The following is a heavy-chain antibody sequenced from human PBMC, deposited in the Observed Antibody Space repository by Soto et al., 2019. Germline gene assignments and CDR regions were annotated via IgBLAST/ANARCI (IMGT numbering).Heavy chain of an antibody. Sequence: ASVKVSCKASGYTFTSYGISWVRQAPGQGLEWMGWISAYNGNTNYAQKLQGRVTMTTDTSTSTAYMELRSLRSDDTAVYYCARDLSSSGWSYFDYWGQGTLVTVSP. CDR1: GYTFTSYG. CDR2: ISAYNGNT. V-gene: IGHV1-18*01. CDR3: ARDLSSSGWSYFDY. J-gene: IGHJ4*02. D-gene: IGHD6-19*01.